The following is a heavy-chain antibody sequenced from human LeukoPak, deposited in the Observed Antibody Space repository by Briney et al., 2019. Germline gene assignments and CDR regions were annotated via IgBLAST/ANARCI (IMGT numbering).Heavy chain of an antibody. CDR2: INWNGGST. V-gene: IGHV3-20*04. J-gene: IGHJ3*02. CDR3: TRDAHFGVVFDI. D-gene: IGHD3-3*01. CDR1: GFTFDDYA. Sequence: RPGGSLRLSCAVSGFTFDDYAMRWVRQAPRKGREWVSGINWNGGSTGYVDSVKGRFAISRDNAKNSLYLQMNSLRGEDTALYYCTRDAHFGVVFDIWGQGTMVTVAT.